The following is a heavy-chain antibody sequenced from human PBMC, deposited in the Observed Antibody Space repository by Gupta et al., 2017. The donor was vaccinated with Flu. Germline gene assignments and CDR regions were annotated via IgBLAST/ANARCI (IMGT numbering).Heavy chain of an antibody. CDR2: IHFTGST. Sequence: QVQLQESGPGLVKPSETLSLTCTVSGGSISSYYWSWIRQPPGKGLAWIGYIHFTGSTNYNPSLKSRVTISVDTSKNQFSLKLSSVTAADTAVYYCARADCSSTSCYRGYSQHWGQGTLVTVSS. CDR1: GGSISSYY. J-gene: IGHJ1*01. D-gene: IGHD2-2*02. V-gene: IGHV4-59*01. CDR3: ARADCSSTSCYRGYSQH.